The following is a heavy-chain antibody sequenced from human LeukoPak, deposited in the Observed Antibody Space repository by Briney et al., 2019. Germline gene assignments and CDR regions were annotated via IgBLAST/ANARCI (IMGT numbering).Heavy chain of an antibody. D-gene: IGHD5-18*01. V-gene: IGHV4-61*01. CDR3: AREYSYANDY. CDR2: IYYSGST. J-gene: IGHJ4*02. CDR1: GGSISSSSYY. Sequence: PSETLSLTCTVSGGSISSSSYYWGWIRQPPGKGLEWIGYIYYSGSTNYNPSLKSRVTISVDTSKNQFSLKLSSVTAADTAVYYCAREYSYANDYWGQGTLVTVSS.